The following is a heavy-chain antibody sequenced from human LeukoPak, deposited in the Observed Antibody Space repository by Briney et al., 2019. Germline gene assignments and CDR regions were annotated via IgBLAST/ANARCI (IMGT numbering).Heavy chain of an antibody. V-gene: IGHV3-72*01. CDR1: GFTFSDHY. D-gene: IGHD3-10*01. Sequence: GGSLRLSCAACGFTFSDHYIDWVRQAPGKGLEWVGRSRDKGNSYTTAYAASVRGRFTISRDDSKNSLYLQMNSLKIEDTAVYYCTKLARAPRDFDYWGQGTLVTVSS. CDR2: SRDKGNSYTT. CDR3: TKLARAPRDFDY. J-gene: IGHJ4*01.